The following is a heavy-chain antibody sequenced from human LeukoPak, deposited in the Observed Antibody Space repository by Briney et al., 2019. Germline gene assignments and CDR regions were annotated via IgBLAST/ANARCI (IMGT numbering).Heavy chain of an antibody. D-gene: IGHD3-22*01. CDR1: GASLSRDTYF. V-gene: IGHV4-39*01. Sequence: SETLSLTCTVSGASLSRDTYFWGWIRQSPEKGLEWIGSIDSSGTTHYNSSLKSRVVISVDTSRNEVSLNLTSVTSADTAVYYCASYYDPYYFDYWGQGTLVTVSS. CDR2: IDSSGTT. CDR3: ASYYDPYYFDY. J-gene: IGHJ4*02.